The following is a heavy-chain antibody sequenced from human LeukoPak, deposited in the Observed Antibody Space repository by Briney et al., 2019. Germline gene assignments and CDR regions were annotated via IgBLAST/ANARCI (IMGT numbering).Heavy chain of an antibody. J-gene: IGHJ5*02. Sequence: ASVKVSCKASGYTFTSYAMNWVRQAPGQRLEWMGWINAGNGNTKYSQKFQGRVTITRDTSASTAYMELSSLRSEDTAVYYCARNGWITMVRGVTYNWFDPWGQGTLVTVSS. CDR3: ARNGWITMVRGVTYNWFDP. D-gene: IGHD3-10*01. CDR1: GYTFTSYA. V-gene: IGHV1-3*01. CDR2: INAGNGNT.